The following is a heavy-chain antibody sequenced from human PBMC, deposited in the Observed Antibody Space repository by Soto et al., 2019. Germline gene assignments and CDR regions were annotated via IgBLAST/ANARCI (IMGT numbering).Heavy chain of an antibody. V-gene: IGHV1-8*01. Sequence: GASVKVSCKASGYSFTNNEVSWVRQATGQGLEWMGLMNPGSGDTGYAQKFQGRVTMTRDISIATAYMELSSLRSDDTAIYYCARMATFGSLNWFDPWGQGTLVTVSS. CDR3: ARMATFGSLNWFDP. CDR1: GYSFTNNE. J-gene: IGHJ5*02. D-gene: IGHD3-16*01. CDR2: MNPGSGDT.